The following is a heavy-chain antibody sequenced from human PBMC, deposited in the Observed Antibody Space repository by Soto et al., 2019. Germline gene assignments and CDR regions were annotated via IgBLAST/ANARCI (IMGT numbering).Heavy chain of an antibody. J-gene: IGHJ6*03. CDR1: GFTFSSYD. CDR3: ARGKDSSSWYNYYYYMDV. Sequence: GGSLRLSCAASGFTFSSYDMHWVRQATGKGLEWVSAIGTAGDTYYPGSVKGRFTISRENAKNSLYLQMNSLRAGDTAVYYCARGKDSSSWYNYYYYMDVWGKGTTVTVSS. V-gene: IGHV3-13*01. CDR2: IGTAGDT. D-gene: IGHD6-13*01.